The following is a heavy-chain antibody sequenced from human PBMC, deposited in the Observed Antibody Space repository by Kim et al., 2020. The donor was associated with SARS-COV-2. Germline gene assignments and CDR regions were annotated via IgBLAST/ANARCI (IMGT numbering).Heavy chain of an antibody. CDR1: GGTFSSNV. D-gene: IGHD4-4*01. J-gene: IGHJ6*02. Sequence: SVKVSCKASGGTFSSNVFSWVRQAPGQGLEWMGGIIPIFGTAKYAQKPQGRVTITADESTTTAYMELSGLRSEDTAVYYCARGRYMTTGRDFFYYGMDVWGQGTTVTVSS. CDR2: IIPIFGTA. CDR3: ARGRYMTTGRDFFYYGMDV. V-gene: IGHV1-69*13.